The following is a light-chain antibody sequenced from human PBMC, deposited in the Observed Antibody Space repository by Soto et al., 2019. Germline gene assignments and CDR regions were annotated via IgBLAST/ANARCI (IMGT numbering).Light chain of an antibody. CDR2: GAS. CDR3: QQYGSSPWT. Sequence: ENVLTQSPGTLSLSPGERATLSCRASQSVRSRYLAWYQQKPGQAPRLLIYGASSRATGFPDRFSGSGSGTDFTLTISRLEPEDFAVYYCQQYGSSPWTFGQGTKVEIK. V-gene: IGKV3-20*01. CDR1: QSVRSRY. J-gene: IGKJ1*01.